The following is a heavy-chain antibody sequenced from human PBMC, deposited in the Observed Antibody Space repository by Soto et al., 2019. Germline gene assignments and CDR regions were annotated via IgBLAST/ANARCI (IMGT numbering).Heavy chain of an antibody. CDR3: AKDSHCSGGSCYSRYYYYGMDV. CDR2: ISYDGSNK. D-gene: IGHD2-15*01. J-gene: IGHJ6*02. CDR1: GFTFSSYG. Sequence: VGSLRLSCAASGFTFSSYGMHWVRQAPGKGLEWVAVISYDGSNKYYADSVKGRFTISRDNSKNTLYLQMNSLRAEDTAVYYCAKDSHCSGGSCYSRYYYYGMDVWGQGTTVTVSS. V-gene: IGHV3-30*18.